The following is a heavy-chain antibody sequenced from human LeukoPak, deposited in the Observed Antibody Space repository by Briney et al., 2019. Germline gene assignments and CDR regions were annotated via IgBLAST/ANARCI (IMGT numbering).Heavy chain of an antibody. V-gene: IGHV3-20*04. D-gene: IGHD2-15*01. Sequence: SGGSLRLSCAASGFTFDDYGMSWVRQAPGKGLEGVSGINWNGGSTVYADSVKGRFTISRDNAKNSLYLQMNSLRAEDTALYYCARDRYCSGGSCYTERYFDYWGQGTLVTVSS. CDR2: INWNGGST. J-gene: IGHJ4*02. CDR3: ARDRYCSGGSCYTERYFDY. CDR1: GFTFDDYG.